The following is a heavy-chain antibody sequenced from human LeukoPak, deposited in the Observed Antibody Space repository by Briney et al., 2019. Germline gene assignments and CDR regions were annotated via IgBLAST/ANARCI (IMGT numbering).Heavy chain of an antibody. J-gene: IGHJ2*01. CDR3: ARDPTLLYGHFDL. CDR1: GGSISSYS. V-gene: IGHV4-4*07. CDR2: IYTSGST. D-gene: IGHD2-15*01. Sequence: SETLSLTCTVSGGSISSYSWSWIRQPAGKGRDWIGRIYTSGSTNYNPSLKSRVTMSVDTSKNQFSLKLSSVTAADTAVYYCARDPTLLYGHFDLWGRGTLVTVSS.